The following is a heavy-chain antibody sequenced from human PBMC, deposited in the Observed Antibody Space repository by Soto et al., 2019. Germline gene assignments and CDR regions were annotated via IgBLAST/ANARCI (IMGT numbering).Heavy chain of an antibody. CDR3: AGSPLTGGVYYYGMDV. V-gene: IGHV1-69*01. CDR1: GGTFSSYA. D-gene: IGHD1-20*01. J-gene: IGHJ6*02. CDR2: IIPIFGTA. Sequence: QVQLVQSGAEVKKPGSSVKVSCKASGGTFSSYAISWVRQAPGQGLEWMGGIIPIFGTANYAQKFQGRVTITADESTSTAYMGLSSLRSEDTALYYCAGSPLTGGVYYYGMDVWGQGTTVTVSS.